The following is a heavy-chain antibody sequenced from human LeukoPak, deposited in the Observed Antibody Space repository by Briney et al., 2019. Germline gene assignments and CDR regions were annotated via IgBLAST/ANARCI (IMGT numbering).Heavy chain of an antibody. D-gene: IGHD3-9*01. J-gene: IGHJ6*03. CDR2: INHSGST. V-gene: IGHV4-34*01. Sequence: PSETLSLTCAVYGGSFSGYYWSWIRQPPGKGLEWIGEINHSGSTNYNPSLKTRVTMSVDTSKNQFSLRLSSVTAADTAVYYCARDLRDYDVLTGMNYYYYMDVWGKGTTVTISS. CDR3: ARDLRDYDVLTGMNYYYYMDV. CDR1: GGSFSGYY.